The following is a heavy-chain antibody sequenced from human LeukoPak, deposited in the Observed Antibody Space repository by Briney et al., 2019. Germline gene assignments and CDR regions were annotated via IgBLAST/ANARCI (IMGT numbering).Heavy chain of an antibody. D-gene: IGHD5-12*01. J-gene: IGHJ4*02. CDR3: ARGTRGYDSNYFDY. V-gene: IGHV4-59*01. CDR1: GGSINNYY. CDR2: IYYSGST. Sequence: SETLSLTCAVSGGSINNYYWTWIRQPPGKGLEWIGYIYYSGSTKYNPSLESRVTISVDTSKNQFSLRLTSVTAADTAMYYCARGTRGYDSNYFDYWGQGTLVTVSS.